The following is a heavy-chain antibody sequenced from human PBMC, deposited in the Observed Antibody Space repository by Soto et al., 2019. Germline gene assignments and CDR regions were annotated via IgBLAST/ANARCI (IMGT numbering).Heavy chain of an antibody. CDR1: GYTFSNYY. V-gene: IGHV1-46*01. J-gene: IGHJ6*02. CDR3: ARGPKLTDFGDRGYYGMDV. CDR2: INPSGGGT. D-gene: IGHD4-17*01. Sequence: QVHLVQFGAEVKKPGASVTFPCKASGYTFSNYYMHCVRQAPGQGLECVGIINPSGGGTTYAQNFQGRVTMTRETSTGTVYMELNSLRSEDTAVYYCARGPKLTDFGDRGYYGMDVWGHGTTVTVSS.